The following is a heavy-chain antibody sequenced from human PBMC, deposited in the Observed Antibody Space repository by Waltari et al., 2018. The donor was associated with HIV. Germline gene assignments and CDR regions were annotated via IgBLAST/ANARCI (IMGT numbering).Heavy chain of an antibody. J-gene: IGHJ6*02. CDR2: INSDGSST. Sequence: EVQLVESGGGLVQPGGDLRLPCAASGFTLSRSWLPWARQAPGKGLVWVSRINSDGSSTSYADSVKGRFTISRDNAKNTLYLQMNSLRAEDTAVYYCASGYSSSWRSDYYYYGMDVWGQGTTVTVSS. CDR1: GFTLSRSW. D-gene: IGHD6-13*01. CDR3: ASGYSSSWRSDYYYYGMDV. V-gene: IGHV3-74*01.